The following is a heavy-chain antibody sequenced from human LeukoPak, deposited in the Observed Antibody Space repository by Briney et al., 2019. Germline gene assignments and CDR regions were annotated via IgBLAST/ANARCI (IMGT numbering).Heavy chain of an antibody. CDR3: AKRGVVIRVILVGFHKEAYYFDS. CDR2: ISSNGGST. Sequence: GGSLRLSCAASGFTFSSYAMHWVRQAPGKGLEYVSAISSNGGSTYYANSVKGRFTISRDNPKNTLYLHMNSLRAEDAAVYFCAKRGVVIRVILVGFHKEAYYFDSWGQGALVTVSS. J-gene: IGHJ4*02. D-gene: IGHD3-22*01. V-gene: IGHV3-64*01. CDR1: GFTFSSYA.